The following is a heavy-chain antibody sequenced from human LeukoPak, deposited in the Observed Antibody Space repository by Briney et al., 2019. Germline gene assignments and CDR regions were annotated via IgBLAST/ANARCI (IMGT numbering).Heavy chain of an antibody. Sequence: GGSLRLSCAASGFTFDDYAMHWVRQAPGKGLEWVSGISWNSGSIGYADSVKGRFTISRDNAKNSLYLQMNSLRAEDTAVYYCARVYDSSGSYYGRAAFDIWGQGTMVTVSS. J-gene: IGHJ3*02. CDR3: ARVYDSSGSYYGRAAFDI. V-gene: IGHV3-9*01. D-gene: IGHD3-22*01. CDR2: ISWNSGSI. CDR1: GFTFDDYA.